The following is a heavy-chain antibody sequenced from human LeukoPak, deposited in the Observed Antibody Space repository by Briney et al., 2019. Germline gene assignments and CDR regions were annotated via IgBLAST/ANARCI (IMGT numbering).Heavy chain of an antibody. Sequence: SETLSLTCAVYGGSFSGYYWSWIRQPPGKGLEWIGEINHSGSTNYNPSLKSRVTISVDTSNNQFSLKLSSVTAADTAVYYCARGSIAARPRYNWFDPWGQGTLVTVSS. CDR3: ARGSIAARPRYNWFDP. V-gene: IGHV4-34*01. D-gene: IGHD6-6*01. J-gene: IGHJ5*02. CDR2: INHSGST. CDR1: GGSFSGYY.